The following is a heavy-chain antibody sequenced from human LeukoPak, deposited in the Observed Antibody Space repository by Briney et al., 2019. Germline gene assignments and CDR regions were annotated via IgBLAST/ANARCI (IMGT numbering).Heavy chain of an antibody. D-gene: IGHD3-16*02. J-gene: IGHJ4*02. CDR2: IYYSGST. CDR1: GGSISSYY. V-gene: IGHV4-59*12. CDR3: ARGPMITFGGVIVRYFDY. Sequence: SETLSLTCIVSGGSISSYYWSWIRQPPGKGLEWIGYIYYSGSTNYNPSLKSRVTISVDASKNQFSLKLSSVTAADTAVYYCARGPMITFGGVIVRYFDYWGQGTLVTVSS.